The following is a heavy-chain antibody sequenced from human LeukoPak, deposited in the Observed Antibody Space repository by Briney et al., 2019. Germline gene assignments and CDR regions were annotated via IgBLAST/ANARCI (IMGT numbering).Heavy chain of an antibody. CDR2: ISYDGSNK. V-gene: IGHV3-30-3*01. CDR3: AREAITMIVVVITSPDAFDI. J-gene: IGHJ3*02. CDR1: GFTFSSYA. D-gene: IGHD3-22*01. Sequence: GGSLRLSCAASGFTFSSYAMHWVRQAPGKGLEWVAVISYDGSNKYYADSVKGRFTISRDNSKNTLYLQMNSLRAEDTAVYYCAREAITMIVVVITSPDAFDIWGQGTMVTVSS.